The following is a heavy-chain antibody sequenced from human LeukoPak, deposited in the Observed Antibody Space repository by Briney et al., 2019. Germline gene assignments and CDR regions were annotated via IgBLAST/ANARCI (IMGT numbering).Heavy chain of an antibody. J-gene: IGHJ4*02. V-gene: IGHV1-69*05. CDR3: AREYTLYCGGDCPFDY. D-gene: IGHD2-21*02. Sequence: SVKVSCKASGGTFSSYAISWVRQAPGQGLEWMGRIIPIFGTANYAQKFQGRVTITTDESTSTAYMELSSLRFEGTAVYYCAREYTLYCGGDCPFDYWGQGTLVTVSS. CDR2: IIPIFGTA. CDR1: GGTFSSYA.